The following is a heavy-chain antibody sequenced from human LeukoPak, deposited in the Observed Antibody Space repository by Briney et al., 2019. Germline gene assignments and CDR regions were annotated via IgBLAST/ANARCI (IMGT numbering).Heavy chain of an antibody. CDR1: GFTVSSNY. V-gene: IGHV3-53*01. Sequence: GGSLRLSCAASGFTVSSNYMSWVRQAPGKGLEWVSVIHSDGRTYYAVSVKGRFTISRDNSKNTLYLQMNSLRAEDTALYYCAREGYYGSPRPLDYWGQGALVTVSS. CDR2: IHSDGRT. CDR3: AREGYYGSPRPLDY. D-gene: IGHD3-10*01. J-gene: IGHJ4*02.